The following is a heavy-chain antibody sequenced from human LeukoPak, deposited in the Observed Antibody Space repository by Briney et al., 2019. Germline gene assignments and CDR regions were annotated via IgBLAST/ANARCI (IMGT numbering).Heavy chain of an antibody. J-gene: IGHJ6*03. Sequence: GGSLRLSCAASGFTFSSYAMHWVRQAPGKGLEWVAVISYDGGNKYYADSVKGRFTISRDNSKNSLYLQMNSLRAEDTALYYCAKGGIHRGYYYYYMNVWGKGTTVTISS. V-gene: IGHV3-30*04. CDR2: ISYDGGNK. CDR3: AKGGIHRGYYYYYMNV. CDR1: GFTFSSYA. D-gene: IGHD6-13*01.